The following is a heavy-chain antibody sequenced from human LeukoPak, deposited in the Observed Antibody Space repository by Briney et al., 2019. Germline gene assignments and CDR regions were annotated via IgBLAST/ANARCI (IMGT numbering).Heavy chain of an antibody. D-gene: IGHD2-15*01. J-gene: IGHJ6*03. CDR2: INHSGST. CDR3: ARVRYCSGGSCYSGYYYYMDV. Sequence: PSETLSLTCAVYGGSFSGYYWSWIRQPPGKGLEWIGEINHSGSTNYNPSLKSRVTISVDTSKNQFSLKLSSVTAADTAVYYCARVRYCSGGSCYSGYYYYMDVWGKGTTVTVSS. V-gene: IGHV4-34*01. CDR1: GGSFSGYY.